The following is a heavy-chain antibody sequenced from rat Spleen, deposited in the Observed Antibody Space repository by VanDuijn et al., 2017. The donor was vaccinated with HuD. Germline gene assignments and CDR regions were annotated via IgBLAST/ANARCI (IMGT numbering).Heavy chain of an antibody. Sequence: EVQLVESGRGLVQPGRSLKLSCAASGFTFSDYAMAWVRQSPKKGLEWVASISYDGGSTYYRDSVKGRFTISRDNAKSSLYLQMDSLRSEDTATYYCTSPSGPADYWGQGVMVTVSS. D-gene: IGHD4-3*01. V-gene: IGHV5-20*01. CDR1: GFTFSDYA. CDR2: ISYDGGST. CDR3: TSPSGPADY. J-gene: IGHJ2*01.